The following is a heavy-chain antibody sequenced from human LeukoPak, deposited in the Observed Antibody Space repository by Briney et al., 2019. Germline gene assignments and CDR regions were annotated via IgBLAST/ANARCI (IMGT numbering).Heavy chain of an antibody. Sequence: ASVKVSCKASGYTFTGYYMHWVRQAPGQGLEWMGWINPNSGGTDYAQKFQGRVTMTRDTSISTAYMELSRLRSDDTAVYYCARSLAMVPLFDYWGQGTLVTVSS. V-gene: IGHV1-2*02. D-gene: IGHD5-18*01. CDR1: GYTFTGYY. CDR3: ARSLAMVPLFDY. CDR2: INPNSGGT. J-gene: IGHJ4*02.